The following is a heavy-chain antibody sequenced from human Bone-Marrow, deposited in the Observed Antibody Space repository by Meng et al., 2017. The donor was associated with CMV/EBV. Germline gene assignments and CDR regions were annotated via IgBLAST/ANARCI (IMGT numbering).Heavy chain of an antibody. CDR3: AKDYSAYDIGVDAFDI. Sequence: GGSLRLSCAASGFTFDDYAMHWVRQPPGKGLEWVSGISWNSGSIGYADSVKGRFTISRDNAKNSLHLQMNSLRAEDTALYYCAKDYSAYDIGVDAFDIWGQGTMVT. J-gene: IGHJ3*02. CDR2: ISWNSGSI. D-gene: IGHD5-12*01. V-gene: IGHV3-9*01. CDR1: GFTFDDYA.